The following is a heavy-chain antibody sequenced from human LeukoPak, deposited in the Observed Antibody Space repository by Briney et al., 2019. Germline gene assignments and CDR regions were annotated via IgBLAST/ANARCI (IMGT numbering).Heavy chain of an antibody. D-gene: IGHD6-6*01. Sequence: ASVRVSCKASGYTFTSYYMHWVRQAPGQGLEWMGIINPSGGSTSYAQKFQGRVTMTRDTSTSTVYMELSSLRSEDTAVYYCARDLGRVAARKGFYYYGMDVWGQGTTVTVSS. J-gene: IGHJ6*02. CDR1: GYTFTSYY. CDR3: ARDLGRVAARKGFYYYGMDV. CDR2: INPSGGST. V-gene: IGHV1-46*01.